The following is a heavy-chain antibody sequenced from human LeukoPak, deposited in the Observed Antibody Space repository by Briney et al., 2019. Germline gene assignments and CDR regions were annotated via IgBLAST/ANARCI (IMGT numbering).Heavy chain of an antibody. CDR3: ARVRGYSGYVLGYWLDP. CDR2: ISSGGYTI. CDR1: GFTFSSYD. J-gene: IGHJ5*02. V-gene: IGHV3-48*03. Sequence: PGGSLRLSCAASGFTFSSYDMNWVRQASGKGLEWVSSISSGGYTIYYADSVKGRFTISRDNAKNSLFLQMNSLRAEDTAVYYCARVRGYSGYVLGYWLDPWGQGTLVTVSS. D-gene: IGHD5-12*01.